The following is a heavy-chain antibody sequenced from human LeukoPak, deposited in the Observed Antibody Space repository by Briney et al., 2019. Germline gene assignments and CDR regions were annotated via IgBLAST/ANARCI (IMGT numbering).Heavy chain of an antibody. CDR3: AREGAVVVVPAADNYYYYYGMDV. Sequence: GASVKVSCKASGYTFTSYGISWVRQAPGQGLEWMEWISAYNGNTNYAQKLQGRVTMTTDTSTSTAYMELRSLGSDDTAVYYCAREGAVVVVPAADNYYYYYGMDVWGQGTTVTVSS. CDR1: GYTFTSYG. D-gene: IGHD2-2*01. J-gene: IGHJ6*02. CDR2: ISAYNGNT. V-gene: IGHV1-18*01.